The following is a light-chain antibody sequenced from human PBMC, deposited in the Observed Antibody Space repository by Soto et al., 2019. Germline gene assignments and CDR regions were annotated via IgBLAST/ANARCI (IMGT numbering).Light chain of an antibody. Sequence: QSVLTQPPSVSGAPGQRVTISCTGSSSNIGARYNVHWYQQLPGRAPKLLIDGNNNRPSGVPDRFSGSKSGTSASLAITGLQAEDEADYYCQSYDTSLSGSEVFGGGTKVTVL. V-gene: IGLV1-40*01. CDR3: QSYDTSLSGSEV. CDR1: SSNIGARYN. J-gene: IGLJ2*01. CDR2: GNN.